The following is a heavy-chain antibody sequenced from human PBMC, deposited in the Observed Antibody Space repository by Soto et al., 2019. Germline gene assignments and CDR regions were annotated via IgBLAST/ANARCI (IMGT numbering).Heavy chain of an antibody. CDR3: ARAQMPEEY. CDR2: INGDGSTT. CDR1: GFSLGPYW. V-gene: IGHV3-74*01. Sequence: EVQLVESGGGLVQPGGSLRLSCAASGFSLGPYWMHWVRQVPGKGLVWVARINGDGSTTNYADSVKGRFTISRDNAKNTLYRRMNILRPEDTAVYLCARAQMPEEYWGQGTLVTVSS. J-gene: IGHJ4*02. D-gene: IGHD2-2*01.